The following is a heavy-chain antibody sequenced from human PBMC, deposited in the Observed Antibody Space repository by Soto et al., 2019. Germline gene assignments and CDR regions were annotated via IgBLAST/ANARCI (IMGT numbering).Heavy chain of an antibody. J-gene: IGHJ4*02. CDR3: ARESEDLTSNFDY. Sequence: PGGSLRLSCAASGFTFTRYSMNWVRQAPGKGLGWVSSISNTTNYIYYADSMKGRFTVSRDNAKNSVYLEMNSLSAEDTAVYYCARESEDLTSNFDYWGQGTLVTVSS. V-gene: IGHV3-21*01. CDR1: GFTFTRYS. CDR2: ISNTTNYI.